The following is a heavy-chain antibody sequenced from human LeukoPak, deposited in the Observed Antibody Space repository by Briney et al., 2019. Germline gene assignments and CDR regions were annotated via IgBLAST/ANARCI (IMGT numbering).Heavy chain of an antibody. CDR3: ASYCSSTSCPPDGY. CDR1: GFTFSSYW. CDR2: INTDGSST. J-gene: IGHJ4*02. Sequence: GGSLRLSCAASGFTFSSYWMHWVRHAPGKGLVWVSRINTDGSSTSYADSVKGRFTISRDNAKNTLYLQMNSLRAEDTAVYYCASYCSSTSCPPDGYWGQGTLVTVSS. D-gene: IGHD2-2*01. V-gene: IGHV3-74*01.